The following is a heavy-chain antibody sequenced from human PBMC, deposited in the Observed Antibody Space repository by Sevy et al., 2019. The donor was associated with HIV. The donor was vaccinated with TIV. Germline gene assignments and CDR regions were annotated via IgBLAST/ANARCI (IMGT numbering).Heavy chain of an antibody. CDR2: IYYSGST. D-gene: IGHD2-21*01. V-gene: IGHV4-61*01. Sequence: SETLSLTCTVSGGSVSSGSYYWSWIRQPPGKGLESIGYIYYSGSTNYNPSLKSRVTISVDTSKNQFSLKLSSVTAADTAVYYCARRGISYAFDIWGQGTMVTVSS. CDR3: ARRGISYAFDI. J-gene: IGHJ3*02. CDR1: GGSVSSGSYY.